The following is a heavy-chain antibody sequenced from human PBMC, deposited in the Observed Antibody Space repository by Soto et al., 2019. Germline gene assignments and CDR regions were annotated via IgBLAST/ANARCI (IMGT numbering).Heavy chain of an antibody. D-gene: IGHD3-9*01. CDR1: GFTFSSYA. CDR3: ARRYDILTGWSGFDP. Sequence: GGSLRLSCAASGFTFSSYAMHWVRQAPGKGLEYVSAISSNGGSTYYANSVKGRFTISRDNSKNTLYLQMGSLRAEDMAVYYCARRYDILTGWSGFDPWGQGTLVTVSS. J-gene: IGHJ5*02. CDR2: ISSNGGST. V-gene: IGHV3-64*01.